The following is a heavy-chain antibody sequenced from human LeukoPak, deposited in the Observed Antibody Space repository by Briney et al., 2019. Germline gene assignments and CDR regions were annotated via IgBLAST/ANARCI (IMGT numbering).Heavy chain of an antibody. D-gene: IGHD2-15*01. Sequence: GGSLRLSCAASGFTFSSYEMNWVRQAPGKGLEWVSYIRCSGSTILCVVCEKGRFTISRDNAKNSLYLQMNSLRAEDTAVYYCARAPLIVVVVAATHFDYWGQGTLVTVSS. CDR1: GFTFSSYE. V-gene: IGHV3-48*03. CDR3: ARAPLIVVVVAATHFDY. J-gene: IGHJ4*02. CDR2: IRCSGSTI.